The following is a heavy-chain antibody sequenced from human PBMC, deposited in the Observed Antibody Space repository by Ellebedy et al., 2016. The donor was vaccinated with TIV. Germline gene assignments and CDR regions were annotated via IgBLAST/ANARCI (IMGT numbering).Heavy chain of an antibody. CDR3: ARDRDSSSWYFGGYYYYGMDV. J-gene: IGHJ6*02. V-gene: IGHV1-3*01. CDR2: INAGNGNT. D-gene: IGHD6-13*01. CDR1: GYIFTSNA. Sequence: AASVKVSCKASGYIFTSNAMHWVRQAPGQRLEWVGWINAGNGNTKYSQKFQGRVTIIRDTSANTAYMELSSLRSEDTAVYYCARDRDSSSWYFGGYYYYGMDVWGQGTTVTVSS.